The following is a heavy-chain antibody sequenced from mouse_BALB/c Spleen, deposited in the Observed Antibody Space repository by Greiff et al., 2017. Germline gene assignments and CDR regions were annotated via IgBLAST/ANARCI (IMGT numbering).Heavy chain of an antibody. CDR1: GYAFSSYW. V-gene: IGHV1-80*01. CDR3: ARSWEIYYDYDRGTWFAY. Sequence: QVQLKQSGAELVRPGSSVKISCKASGYAFSSYWMNWVKQRPGQGLEWIGQIYPGDGDTNYNGKFKGKATLTADKSSSTAYMQLSSLTSEDSAVYCCARSWEIYYDYDRGTWFAYWGQGTLVTVSA. D-gene: IGHD2-4*01. J-gene: IGHJ3*01. CDR2: IYPGDGDT.